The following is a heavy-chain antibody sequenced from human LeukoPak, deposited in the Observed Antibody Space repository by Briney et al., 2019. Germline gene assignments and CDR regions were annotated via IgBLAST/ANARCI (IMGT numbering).Heavy chain of an antibody. J-gene: IGHJ4*02. CDR1: GYTFTSYG. CDR3: ARDTAILRFLEWLSPFFDY. V-gene: IGHV1-18*01. Sequence: ASVKVSFKASGYTFTSYGISWVRQAPGQGLEWMGWISAYNGNTHYAQKLQGRVTMTTDTSTSTAYMELRSLRSDDTAVYYCARDTAILRFLEWLSPFFDYWGQGTLVTVSS. CDR2: ISAYNGNT. D-gene: IGHD3-3*01.